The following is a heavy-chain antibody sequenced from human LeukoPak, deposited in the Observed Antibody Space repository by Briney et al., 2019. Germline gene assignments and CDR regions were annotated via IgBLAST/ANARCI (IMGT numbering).Heavy chain of an antibody. V-gene: IGHV4-34*01. J-gene: IGHJ4*02. CDR2: INHSGST. D-gene: IGHD6-13*01. CDR1: GGSFSGYY. CDR3: ARAEGQQLVLGY. Sequence: SETLSLTCAVYGGSFSGYYWSWIRQPPGKGLEWIGEINHSGSTNYNPSLKSRVTISVDTSKNQFSLKLSSVTAADTAVYYCARAEGQQLVLGYWGQGTLVTVSS.